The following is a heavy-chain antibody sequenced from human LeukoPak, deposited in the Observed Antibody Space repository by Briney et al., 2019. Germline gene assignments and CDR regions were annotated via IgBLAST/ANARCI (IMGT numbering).Heavy chain of an antibody. CDR1: GFTFSSYG. D-gene: IGHD3-22*01. CDR3: AKDNSPKYYYDSSGYSYFDY. J-gene: IGHJ4*02. CDR2: IRYDGSNK. V-gene: IGHV3-30*02. Sequence: GGSLRLSCAASGFTFSSYGMHWVRQAPGKGLEWVAFIRYDGSNKYYADSVKGRFTISRDNSKNTLYLQMNSLRAEDTAVYYCAKDNSPKYYYDSSGYSYFDYWGQGTLVNVSS.